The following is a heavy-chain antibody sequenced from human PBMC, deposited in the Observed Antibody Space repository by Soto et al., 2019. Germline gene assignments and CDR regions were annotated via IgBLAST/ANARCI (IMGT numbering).Heavy chain of an antibody. V-gene: IGHV3-23*01. J-gene: IGHJ4*02. CDR3: ARVRGDIVVVVPAYFDY. D-gene: IGHD2-15*01. CDR1: GFTFSSYA. Sequence: GGSLRLSCIASGFTFSSYAMTWVRQAPGKGLEWVSAISGSGDRTDYADSVKGRFTISRDNSKNTLHLQVTSLRAEDTAVYYCARVRGDIVVVVPAYFDYWGQGTQVTVSS. CDR2: ISGSGDRT.